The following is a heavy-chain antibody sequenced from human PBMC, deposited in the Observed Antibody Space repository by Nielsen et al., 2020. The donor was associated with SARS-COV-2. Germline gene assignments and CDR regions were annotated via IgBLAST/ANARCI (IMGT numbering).Heavy chain of an antibody. V-gene: IGHV3-7*01. CDR3: AKDPYDFWSGRLYYFDY. D-gene: IGHD3-3*01. J-gene: IGHJ4*02. CDR2: IKQDGSEK. CDR1: GFTFSSYW. Sequence: GGSLRLSCAASGFTFSSYWMSWVRQAPGKGLEWVANIKQDGSEKYYVDSVKGRFTISRDNAKNSLYLQMNSLRAEDTAVYYCAKDPYDFWSGRLYYFDYWGQGTLVTVSS.